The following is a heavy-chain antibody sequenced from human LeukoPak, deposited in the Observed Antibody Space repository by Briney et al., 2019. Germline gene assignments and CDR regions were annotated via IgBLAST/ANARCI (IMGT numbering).Heavy chain of an antibody. CDR3: AKRLPYSSGWYYFDY. CDR1: GFTFSSYA. V-gene: IGHV3-23*01. J-gene: IGHJ4*02. Sequence: GGSLRLSCAASGFTFSSYAMSWVRQAPGRGLEWVSAISGSGGSTYYADSVKGRFTISRDNSKNTLYLQMNSLRAEDTAVYYCAKRLPYSSGWYYFDYWSQGTLVTVSP. CDR2: ISGSGGST. D-gene: IGHD6-19*01.